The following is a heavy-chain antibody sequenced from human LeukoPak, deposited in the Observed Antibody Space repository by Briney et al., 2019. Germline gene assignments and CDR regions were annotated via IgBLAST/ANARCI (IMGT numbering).Heavy chain of an antibody. J-gene: IGHJ4*02. CDR3: AREGGIAALDY. Sequence: GGSLRLSCAASGFTFSSYSMNWVRQAPGKGLEWVSSIGGSSYYIYYADSVKGRFTISRDNAKNSLYLQMNSLRAEDTAVYYCAREGGIAALDYWGQGTLVTVSS. D-gene: IGHD6-13*01. CDR1: GFTFSSYS. CDR2: IGGSSYYI. V-gene: IGHV3-21*01.